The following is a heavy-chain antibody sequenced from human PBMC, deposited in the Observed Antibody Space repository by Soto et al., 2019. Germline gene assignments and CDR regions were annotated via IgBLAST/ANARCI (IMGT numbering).Heavy chain of an antibody. CDR2: ISYDGSNK. Sequence: PGGSLRLSCAASGLTFSSYCMHWVRQAPGKGLEWVAVISYDGSNKYYADSVKGRFTISRDNSKNTLYLQMNSLRAEDTAVYYCAKGSTSGYSSSWYSDYWGQGTLVTVSS. J-gene: IGHJ4*02. D-gene: IGHD6-13*01. CDR1: GLTFSSYC. V-gene: IGHV3-30*18. CDR3: AKGSTSGYSSSWYSDY.